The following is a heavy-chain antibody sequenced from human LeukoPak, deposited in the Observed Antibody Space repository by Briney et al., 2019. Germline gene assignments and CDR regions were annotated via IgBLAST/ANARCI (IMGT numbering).Heavy chain of an antibody. V-gene: IGHV4-34*01. CDR3: ARGKAVAGTPYDY. CDR1: GGSVSGYY. J-gene: IGHJ4*02. D-gene: IGHD6-19*01. Sequence: SETLSLTCTVSGGSVSGYYWSWIRQPPGKGLEWIGEINHSGSTNYNPSLKSRVTISVDTSKNQFSLKLSSVTAADTAVYYCARGKAVAGTPYDYWGQGTLVTVSS. CDR2: INHSGST.